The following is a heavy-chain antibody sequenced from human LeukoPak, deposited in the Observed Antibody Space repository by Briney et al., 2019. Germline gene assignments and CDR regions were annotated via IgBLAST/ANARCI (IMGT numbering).Heavy chain of an antibody. Sequence: ASVKVSCKASGYTFTGYYMHWVRQAPGKGLEWMGGFDPEDGETIYAQKFQGRVTMTEDTSTDTAYMEVSSLRSEDTAVYYCARTFGYSSGEGYWGQGTLVTVSS. CDR1: GYTFTGYY. CDR3: ARTFGYSSGEGY. V-gene: IGHV1-24*01. D-gene: IGHD6-19*01. CDR2: FDPEDGET. J-gene: IGHJ4*02.